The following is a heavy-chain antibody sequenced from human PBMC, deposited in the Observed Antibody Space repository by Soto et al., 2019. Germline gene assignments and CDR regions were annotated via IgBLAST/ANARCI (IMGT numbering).Heavy chain of an antibody. D-gene: IGHD5-12*01. CDR3: ARRATVATISYYYYMDV. Sequence: QVQLQESGPGLVKPSETLSLTCTVSGGSISSYYWSWIRQPPGKGLEWIGYIYYRGSTNYNPSLQSRVTISVDTSKNQCSLKLSSVTAADTAVYYWARRATVATISYYYYMDVWGKGTTVTVSS. CDR1: GGSISSYY. J-gene: IGHJ6*03. CDR2: IYYRGST. V-gene: IGHV4-59*08.